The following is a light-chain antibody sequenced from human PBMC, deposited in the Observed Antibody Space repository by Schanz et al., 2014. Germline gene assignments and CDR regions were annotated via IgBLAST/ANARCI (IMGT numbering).Light chain of an antibody. J-gene: IGKJ3*01. CDR3: EHYGSPPLS. V-gene: IGKV3-20*01. CDR2: GAS. CDR1: QSVSTID. Sequence: IVLTQSPGTLSLSPGERATLSCRSSQSVSTIDLAWYQQKPGQAPRVLIYGASIRASGIPDRFSGSGSGTDFTLTITRLEPEDFAVYYCEHYGSPPLSFDPGTTVDIK.